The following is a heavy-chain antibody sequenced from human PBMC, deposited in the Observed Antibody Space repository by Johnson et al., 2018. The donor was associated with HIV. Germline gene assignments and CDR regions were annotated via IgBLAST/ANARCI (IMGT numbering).Heavy chain of an antibody. CDR1: GFKFDDYG. D-gene: IGHD3-10*01. V-gene: IGHV3-20*04. CDR2: INWNGGRI. J-gene: IGHJ3*02. CDR3: ATAVRDAFDI. Sequence: VQLVESGGGVVQPGRSLRLSCAASGFKFDDYGMSWVRQAPGKGLEWVSGINWNGGRIGYADSVKGRFTISRDNSKSTLFLQMNSLRPEDTAVYYCATAVRDAFDIWGQGTMVIVSS.